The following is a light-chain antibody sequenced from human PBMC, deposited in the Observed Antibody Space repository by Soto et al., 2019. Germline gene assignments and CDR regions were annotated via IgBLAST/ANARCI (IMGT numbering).Light chain of an antibody. Sequence: QSALTQPASVSGSPGQSITISCTGTSSDVGGYIYVSWYQQHVGKAPKVMIYEVSNRPSGVSNRFSGSKSGNTASLTISGLQAEDEADYYCSSYTSTNSYVFGTGTKLTVL. J-gene: IGLJ1*01. CDR2: EVS. CDR1: SSDVGGYIY. V-gene: IGLV2-14*01. CDR3: SSYTSTNSYV.